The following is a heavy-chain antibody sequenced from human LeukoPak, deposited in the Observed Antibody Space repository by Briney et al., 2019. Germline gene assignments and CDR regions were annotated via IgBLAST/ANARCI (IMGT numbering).Heavy chain of an antibody. V-gene: IGHV1-69*13. CDR2: IIPIFGTA. Sequence: SVKVSCKASGGTFSSYAISWVRQAPGQGLEWMGGIIPIFGTANYAQKFQGRVTITADESTSTAYMELGSLRSEDTAVYYCARLRNYYGSGSRWFDPWGQGTLVTVSS. CDR1: GGTFSSYA. D-gene: IGHD3-10*01. CDR3: ARLRNYYGSGSRWFDP. J-gene: IGHJ5*02.